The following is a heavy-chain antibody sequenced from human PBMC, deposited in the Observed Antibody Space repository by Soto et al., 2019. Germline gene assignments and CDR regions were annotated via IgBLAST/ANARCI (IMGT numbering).Heavy chain of an antibody. J-gene: IGHJ5*02. D-gene: IGHD5-12*01. CDR2: INAGNGDT. V-gene: IGHV1-3*01. Sequence: GAAVKVSCKASGITFSSYAMHWVRQAPGQRLEWMGWINAGNGDTRYSQIFQGRVTLTRDTSASTVYLDLSSLRSADTAIYYCARAISGYVTWGQGTLVTVSS. CDR1: GITFSSYA. CDR3: ARAISGYVT.